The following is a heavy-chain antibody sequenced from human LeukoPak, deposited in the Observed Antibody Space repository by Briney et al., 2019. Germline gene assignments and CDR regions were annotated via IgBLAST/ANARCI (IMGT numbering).Heavy chain of an antibody. D-gene: IGHD3-22*01. J-gene: IGHJ4*02. Sequence: GGSLRLSCAASGFTFSSYWMSWVRHAAGKGLEWVANIKQDGSEKYYVDSVKGRFTISRDNAKNSLYLQMNSLRAEDTAVYYCARDKYYYDSSGYYGTNGGFDYWGQGTLVTVSS. V-gene: IGHV3-7*01. CDR3: ARDKYYYDSSGYYGTNGGFDY. CDR1: GFTFSSYW. CDR2: IKQDGSEK.